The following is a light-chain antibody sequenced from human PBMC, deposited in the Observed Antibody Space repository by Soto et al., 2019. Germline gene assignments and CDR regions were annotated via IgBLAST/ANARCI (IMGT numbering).Light chain of an antibody. V-gene: IGKV3-15*01. CDR3: QQYNNWPHMYA. CDR2: GAS. Sequence: EIVMTQSPATLSVSPGERATLSCRASQSVSRNLAWYQQKPGQAPRLLISGASTRATGIPARLSGSGSGTEFTLTISRLQSEDIPVYYCQQYNNWPHMYASGQGTKLEIK. J-gene: IGKJ2*01. CDR1: QSVSRN.